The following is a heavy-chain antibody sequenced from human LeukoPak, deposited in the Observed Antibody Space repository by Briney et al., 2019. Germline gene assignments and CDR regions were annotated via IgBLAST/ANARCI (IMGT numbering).Heavy chain of an antibody. CDR2: IIPIFGTA. J-gene: IGHJ4*02. Sequence: ASVKASCKASGGTFSSYAISWVRQAPGQGLEWMGGIIPIFGTANYAQKFQGRVTITADESTSTAYMELSSLRSEDTAVYYCARNGYYYDSRYYFDYWGQGTLVTVSS. V-gene: IGHV1-69*01. CDR1: GGTFSSYA. D-gene: IGHD3-22*01. CDR3: ARNGYYYDSRYYFDY.